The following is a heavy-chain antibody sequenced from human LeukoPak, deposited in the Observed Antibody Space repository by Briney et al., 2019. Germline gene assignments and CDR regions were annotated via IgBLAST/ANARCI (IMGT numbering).Heavy chain of an antibody. D-gene: IGHD4-17*01. V-gene: IGHV3-30-3*01. CDR1: GFTFSSYA. Sequence: PGGSLRLSCAASGFTFSSYAMHWVRQAPGKGLEWVAVISYDGSNKYYADSVKGRFTISRDNSKNTLYLQMNSLRAEDTAVYYCARDPTTVTTSGLDYWGQGTLVTVSS. CDR2: ISYDGSNK. CDR3: ARDPTTVTTSGLDY. J-gene: IGHJ4*02.